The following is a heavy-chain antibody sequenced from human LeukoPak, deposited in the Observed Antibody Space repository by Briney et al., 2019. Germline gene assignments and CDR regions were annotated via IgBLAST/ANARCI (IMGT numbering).Heavy chain of an antibody. CDR2: ITTDGSST. V-gene: IGHV3-74*01. CDR3: ASGYSGFGVGY. D-gene: IGHD5-12*01. CDR1: GCTFSSYW. Sequence: PGGSLRLSCAASGCTFSSYWMHWVRQAPGKGLVWVSHITTDGSSTSYADSVKGRFTISRDNAKNTVYLQMNSLRAEDTAVYYCASGYSGFGVGYWGQGTLVTVSS. J-gene: IGHJ4*02.